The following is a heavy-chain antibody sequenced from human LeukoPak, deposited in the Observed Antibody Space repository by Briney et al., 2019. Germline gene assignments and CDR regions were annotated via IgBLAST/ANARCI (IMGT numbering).Heavy chain of an antibody. V-gene: IGHV4-34*01. D-gene: IGHD1-1*01. CDR3: ARYSGTGYGMYYFDY. CDR2: ISHSGSS. CDR1: GGSFSGYY. Sequence: SETLSLTCAVYGGSFSGYYWSWIRQPPGKGLEWIGEISHSGSSNSNPSLKSRVTMSADMSKNQFSLKLSSVTAADTAVYYCARYSGTGYGMYYFDYWGQGTLVTVSS. J-gene: IGHJ4*02.